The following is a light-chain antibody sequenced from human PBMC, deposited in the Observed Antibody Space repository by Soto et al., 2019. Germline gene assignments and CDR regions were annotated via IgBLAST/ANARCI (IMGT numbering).Light chain of an antibody. CDR2: DAS. V-gene: IGKV3-11*01. J-gene: IGKJ5*01. CDR1: QSVSSN. CDR3: QQRSNWPPIT. Sequence: EIVLTQSPATLSLSPGERATLSCRASQSVSSNLVWYQQKPSQAPRLLIYDASNRATGIPARFSGSGSGTDFTLNISSLEPEDFAVYYCQQRSNWPPITFGQGTRLEIK.